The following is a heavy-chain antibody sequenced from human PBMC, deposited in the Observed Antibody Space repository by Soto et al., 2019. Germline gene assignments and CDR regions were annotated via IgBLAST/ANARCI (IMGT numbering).Heavy chain of an antibody. V-gene: IGHV1-46*01. CDR2: INPSGGST. CDR3: ARAGADIVVVVAATPGVANSNWFDP. CDR1: GYTFTSYY. D-gene: IGHD2-15*01. Sequence: ASVKVSCKASGYTFTSYYMHWVRQAPGQGLEWMGIINPSGGSTSYAQKFQGRVTRTRDTSTGTVYMELSSLRSEDTAVYYCARAGADIVVVVAATPGVANSNWFDPWGQGTLVTVST. J-gene: IGHJ5*02.